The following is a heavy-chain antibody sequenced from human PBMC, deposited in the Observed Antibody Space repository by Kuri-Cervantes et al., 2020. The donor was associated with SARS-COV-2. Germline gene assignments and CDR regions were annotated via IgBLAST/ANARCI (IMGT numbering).Heavy chain of an antibody. CDR3: ARESGKGDYDFWSGYGTRRGYYMDV. J-gene: IGHJ6*03. CDR2: INPISGGT. V-gene: IGHV1-2*02. CDR1: GYTFTDYY. D-gene: IGHD3-3*01. Sequence: ASVKVSCKASGYTFTDYYIHWVRQAPGQGLEWMGWINPISGGTKYAQKFQGRVTMTRDTSISTANMELSRLRSDDTAVYYCARESGKGDYDFWSGYGTRRGYYMDVWGKGTTVTVSS.